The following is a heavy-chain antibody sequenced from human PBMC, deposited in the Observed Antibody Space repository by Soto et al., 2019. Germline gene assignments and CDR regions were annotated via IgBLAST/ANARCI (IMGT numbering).Heavy chain of an antibody. D-gene: IGHD4-17*01. CDR2: IFHTGST. V-gene: IGHV4-38-2*01. J-gene: IGHJ4*02. CDR1: GYSISSGYF. Sequence: LSLTCAVSGYSISSGYFWGWIRQSPGKGLEWIGSIFHTGSTFYNPSLKSRVTISVDTSKNQFSLKLSSVTAADTAVYYCARADGDFFYQFDYWGQGTLVTVSS. CDR3: ARADGDFFYQFDY.